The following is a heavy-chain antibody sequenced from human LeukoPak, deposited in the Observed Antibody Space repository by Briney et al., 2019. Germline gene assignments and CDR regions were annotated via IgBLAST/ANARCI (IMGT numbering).Heavy chain of an antibody. V-gene: IGHV4-39*07. J-gene: IGHJ4*02. CDR3: ARGPATDIVLMVYAMSRHFDY. CDR2: ISHNRSI. Sequence: SETESLTCNVSSGFISICSDLCGWIRQPPGKGLEWFGEISHNRSINYNPYLKSRVTISVDTSKNQYSLKLSSVTAADTAVYYCARGPATDIVLMVYAMSRHFDYWGQGTLVTVSS. CDR1: SGFISICSDL. D-gene: IGHD2-8*01.